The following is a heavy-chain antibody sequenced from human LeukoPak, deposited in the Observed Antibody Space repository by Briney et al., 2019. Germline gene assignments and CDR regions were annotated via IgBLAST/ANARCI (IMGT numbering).Heavy chain of an antibody. CDR2: IYYNGNT. CDR3: ARSNDGYPRRFDN. Sequence: SETLSLTCTVSGGSMSSYYWNWIRQPPGKGLEWIGYIYYNGNTNYSPSLKSRVTMSVDTSKNQFSLKLSSVTAADTAVYYCARSNDGYPRRFDNWGQGTLVTASS. D-gene: IGHD5-18*01. V-gene: IGHV4-59*01. CDR1: GGSMSSYY. J-gene: IGHJ4*02.